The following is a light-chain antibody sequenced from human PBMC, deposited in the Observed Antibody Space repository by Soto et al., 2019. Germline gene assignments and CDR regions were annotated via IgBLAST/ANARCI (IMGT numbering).Light chain of an antibody. J-gene: IGKJ1*01. CDR3: QQYNNWTAWT. V-gene: IGKV3-15*01. CDR1: QSVSSN. CDR2: GAS. Sequence: EIVMTQSPATLSVSPGERATLSCRASQSVSSNLAWYQQKPGQAPRLLIYGASTRATGIPARFSGSGSGTELTLTISSLQSEDFAVYYCQQYNNWTAWTFGQGNKVEIK.